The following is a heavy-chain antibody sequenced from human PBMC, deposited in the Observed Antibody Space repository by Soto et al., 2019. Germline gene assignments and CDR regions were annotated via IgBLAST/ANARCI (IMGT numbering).Heavy chain of an antibody. J-gene: IGHJ6*02. D-gene: IGHD2-15*01. V-gene: IGHV3-23*01. CDR2: IGTSGTPT. CDR1: GFTFRNYA. Sequence: DVQLLESGGDLVQPGGSLRLSCIASGFTFRNYAMAWVRQAPGEDLGWVSAIGTSGTPTLYADSVKSRFSISRDDSRNTVSLQMNSLGVEDTATYYCTRILLSSRRDALDIWGQGTTVTVSS. CDR3: TRILLSSRRDALDI.